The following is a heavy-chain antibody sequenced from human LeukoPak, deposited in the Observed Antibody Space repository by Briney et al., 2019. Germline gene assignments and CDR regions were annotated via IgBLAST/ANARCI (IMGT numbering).Heavy chain of an antibody. CDR1: GFTFSSRA. D-gene: IGHD6-13*01. J-gene: IGHJ4*02. V-gene: IGHV3-30-3*01. CDR2: ISYDGSNK. Sequence: GGSLRLSCAASGFTFSSRAMHWVRQAPGKGLEWLSVISYDGSNKYYADSVQGRFTISRDNSKNTLYLQVNSLRADDTAVYYCVREISAAGTNHFDSWGQGTLVTVSS. CDR3: VREISAAGTNHFDS.